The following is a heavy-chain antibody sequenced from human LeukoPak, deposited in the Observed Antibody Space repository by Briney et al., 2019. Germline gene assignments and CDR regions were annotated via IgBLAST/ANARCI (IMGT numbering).Heavy chain of an antibody. CDR3: ARTSRGGYSRYDPNFDY. Sequence: SVKVSCKASGGTFSSYAISWVRQAPGQGLEWMGGIIPIFGTANYAQKFQGRVTITSDESTSTAYMELSSLRSEDTAVYYCARTSRGGYSRYDPNFDYWGQGTLVTVSS. V-gene: IGHV1-69*13. CDR2: IIPIFGTA. D-gene: IGHD5-12*01. J-gene: IGHJ4*02. CDR1: GGTFSSYA.